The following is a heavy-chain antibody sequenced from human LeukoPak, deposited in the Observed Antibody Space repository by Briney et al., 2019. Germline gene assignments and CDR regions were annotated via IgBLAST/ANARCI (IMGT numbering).Heavy chain of an antibody. CDR3: ARGTILGVVIKPFDY. D-gene: IGHD3-3*01. V-gene: IGHV1-3*01. CDR2: INGGNGYT. Sequence: ASVKVSCKASVYTFTNYALHWVRQAPGQGLECMGWINGGNGYTRHLQKFQDRVTITQDTSANTAYLELSGLRSEDTAVYYCARGTILGVVIKPFDYWGQGTLVTVSS. CDR1: VYTFTNYA. J-gene: IGHJ4*02.